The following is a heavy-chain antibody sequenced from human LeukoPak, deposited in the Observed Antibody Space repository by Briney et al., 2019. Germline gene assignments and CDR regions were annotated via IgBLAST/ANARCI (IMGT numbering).Heavy chain of an antibody. D-gene: IGHD4-17*01. CDR2: ISTSGST. V-gene: IGHV4-4*07. CDR1: RHSISGLY. CDR3: ARGLPSYGYYVDYYFYMDV. J-gene: IGHJ6*03. Sequence: SETLSLTCTVYRHSISGLYWSWIRQPAGKGLQWIGRISTSGSTNYNPSLKSRVTMSVDRSTNELSLTVRSVTAADTAVYCRARGLPSYGYYVDYYFYMDVWGKGTTVTVPS.